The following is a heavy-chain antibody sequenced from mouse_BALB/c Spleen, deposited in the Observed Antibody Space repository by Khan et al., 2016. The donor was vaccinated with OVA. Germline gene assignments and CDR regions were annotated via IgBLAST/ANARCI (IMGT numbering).Heavy chain of an antibody. J-gene: IGHJ4*01. CDR2: IWSDGST. Sequence: VMLVESGPGLVAPSQSLSITCTISGFSLTNYGVHWIRQPPGKGLEWLVVIWSDGSTTSNSALKSRLTIPKDNSKSQVFLQMNRRQTDDTAIHFCARQPYYHYNIMDYWGQGTSVTVSS. CDR1: GFSLTNYG. D-gene: IGHD2-10*01. CDR3: ARQPYYHYNIMDY. V-gene: IGHV2-6-1*01.